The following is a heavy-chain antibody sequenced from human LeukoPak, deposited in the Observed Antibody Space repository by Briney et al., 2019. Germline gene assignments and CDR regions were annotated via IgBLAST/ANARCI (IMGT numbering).Heavy chain of an antibody. CDR2: ISGSGGST. Sequence: GGSLRLSCAASGFTFSSYAMSWVRQAPGKGLEWVSAISGSGGSTYYADSVKGRFTISRDNSKNTLYLQMNSLRAEDTAVYYCAKDREVQLERLNWFDPWGQGTLVTVSS. J-gene: IGHJ5*02. D-gene: IGHD1-1*01. CDR1: GFTFSSYA. CDR3: AKDREVQLERLNWFDP. V-gene: IGHV3-23*01.